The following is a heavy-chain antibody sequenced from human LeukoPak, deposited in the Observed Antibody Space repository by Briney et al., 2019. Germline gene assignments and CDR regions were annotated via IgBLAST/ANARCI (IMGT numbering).Heavy chain of an antibody. D-gene: IGHD3-22*01. CDR2: IYHSGST. V-gene: IGHV4-38-2*02. CDR3: ARALLYDSSGYYFSVFDY. Sequence: SETLSLTCTVSGYSISSGYYWGWIRQPPGKGLEWIGSIYHSGSTYYNPSLKSRVTISVDTSKNQLSLKLSSVTAADTAVYYCARALLYDSSGYYFSVFDYWGQGTLVTVSS. J-gene: IGHJ4*02. CDR1: GYSISSGYY.